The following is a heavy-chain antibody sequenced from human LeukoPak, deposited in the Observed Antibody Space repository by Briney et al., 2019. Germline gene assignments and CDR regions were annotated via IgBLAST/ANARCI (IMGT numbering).Heavy chain of an antibody. CDR2: ISYDGSNK. CDR3: ARGGGIAGSSWVFDY. CDR1: GFTFSSYA. V-gene: IGHV3-30*04. J-gene: IGHJ4*02. Sequence: PGGSLRLSCAASGFTFSSYAMHWVRQAPGKGLEWVAVISYDGSNKYYADSVKGRFTISRDNSKNTLYLQMNSLRAGDTAVYYCARGGGIAGSSWVFDYWGQRLRVTVSS. D-gene: IGHD6-6*01.